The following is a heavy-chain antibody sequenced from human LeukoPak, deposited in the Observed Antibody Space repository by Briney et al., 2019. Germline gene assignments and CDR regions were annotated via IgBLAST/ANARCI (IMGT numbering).Heavy chain of an antibody. V-gene: IGHV3-7*01. D-gene: IGHD6-6*01. CDR3: ARIGYSSSSNDH. CDR2: INQDESVK. Sequence: GGSLRLSCVASGFTFSTYWMSWVRQAPGKGLEWVANINQDESVKYYVDSVKGRFTISRDNAKNSLYLEMNSLRVEDTAVYYCARIGYSSSSNDHWGQGTLVTVSS. J-gene: IGHJ4*02. CDR1: GFTFSTYW.